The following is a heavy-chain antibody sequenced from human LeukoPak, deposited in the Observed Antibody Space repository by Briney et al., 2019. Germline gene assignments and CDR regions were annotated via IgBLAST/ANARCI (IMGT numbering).Heavy chain of an antibody. V-gene: IGHV3-30*18. CDR2: ISYDGSNK. CDR1: GFTFSGYA. D-gene: IGHD5-12*01. CDR3: AKGLDALYSGYEFMYYFDY. Sequence: PGGSLRLSCAASGFTFSGYAMTWVRQAPGKGLEWVAVISYDGSNKYYADSVKGRFTISRDNSKNTLYLQMNSLRAEDTAVYYCAKGLDALYSGYEFMYYFDYWGQGTLVTVSS. J-gene: IGHJ4*02.